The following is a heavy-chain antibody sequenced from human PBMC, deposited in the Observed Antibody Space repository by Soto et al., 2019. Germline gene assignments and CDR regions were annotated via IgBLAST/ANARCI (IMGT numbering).Heavy chain of an antibody. CDR2: IWYDGSNK. V-gene: IGHV3-33*01. Sequence: GGSLRLSCAASGFTFSSYGMHWVRQAPGKGLEWVAVIWYDGSNKYYADSVKGRFTISRDNSKNTLYLQMNSLRAEDTAVYYCVLGYCSGGSCAFDYWGQGPLVTVSS. CDR3: VLGYCSGGSCAFDY. D-gene: IGHD2-15*01. CDR1: GFTFSSYG. J-gene: IGHJ4*02.